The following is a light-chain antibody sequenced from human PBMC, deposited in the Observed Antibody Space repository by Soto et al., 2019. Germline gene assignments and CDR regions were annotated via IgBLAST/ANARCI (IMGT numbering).Light chain of an antibody. CDR2: KAS. CDR3: QHYNSYHLT. CDR1: QSISSW. Sequence: DIQMTQPPSTLSASVGDRVIITCRASQSISSWLAWYQQKPGKAPKVLIYKASSLESGVPSRFSGSGSGTEFTLTISSLQPDDFATYYCQHYNSYHLTFGGGTKVDIK. V-gene: IGKV1-5*03. J-gene: IGKJ4*01.